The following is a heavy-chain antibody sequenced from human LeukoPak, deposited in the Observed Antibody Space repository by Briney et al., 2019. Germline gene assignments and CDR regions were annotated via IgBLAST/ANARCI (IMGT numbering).Heavy chain of an antibody. CDR3: ARGPHDYYDSSVSY. V-gene: IGHV3-30*04. CDR2: ISYDGSNK. Sequence: GGSLRLSCAASGFTFSSYAMHWVRQAPGKGLEWVAVISYDGSNKYYADSVKGRFTISRDNSKNTLYLQMNSLRAEDTAVYYCARGPHDYYDSSVSYWGQGTLVTVSS. J-gene: IGHJ4*02. CDR1: GFTFSSYA. D-gene: IGHD3-22*01.